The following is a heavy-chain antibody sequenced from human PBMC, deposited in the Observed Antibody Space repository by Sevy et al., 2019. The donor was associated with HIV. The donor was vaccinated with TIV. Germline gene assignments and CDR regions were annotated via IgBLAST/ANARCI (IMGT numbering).Heavy chain of an antibody. CDR1: GFTFSSDA. Sequence: GGSLRLSCAASGFTFSSDAMHWVHQAPGKGLEWVAVIPYDGSNKYYADSVKGRFTISRDNSKNTLYLQMNSLRAEDTAEYYCARASQAPYSYDSSGYYFDYWGQGTLVTVSS. J-gene: IGHJ4*02. CDR2: IPYDGSNK. D-gene: IGHD3-22*01. V-gene: IGHV3-30-3*01. CDR3: ARASQAPYSYDSSGYYFDY.